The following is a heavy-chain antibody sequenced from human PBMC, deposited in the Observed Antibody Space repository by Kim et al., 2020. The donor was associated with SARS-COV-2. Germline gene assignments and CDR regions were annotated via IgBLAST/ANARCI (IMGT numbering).Heavy chain of an antibody. CDR1: GGSISSYY. CDR2: IYYSGST. J-gene: IGHJ4*02. V-gene: IGHV4-59*08. D-gene: IGHD3-22*01. CDR3: ASGYYYDSSGFDY. Sequence: SETLSLTCTVSGGSISSYYWSWIRQPPGKGLEWIGYIYYSGSTNYNPSLKSRVTISVDTSKNQFSLKLSSVTAADTAVYYCASGYYYDSSGFDYWGQGTLVTVSS.